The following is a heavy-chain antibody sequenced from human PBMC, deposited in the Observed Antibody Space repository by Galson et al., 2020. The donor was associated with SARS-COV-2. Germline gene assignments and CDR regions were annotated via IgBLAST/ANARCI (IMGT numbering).Heavy chain of an antibody. Sequence: GGSLRLSCTASGFTFSSPAIHWVRQAPGKGLEWVAQIFYDGSDKYYGDSVKGRFTISRDSSKNMVYLQMNNLKVDDTAVYYCARDGQLSSGWAFDYWGQGTLVTVSS. J-gene: IGHJ4*02. CDR2: IFYDGSDK. V-gene: IGHV3-33*01. CDR3: ARDGQLSSGWAFDY. CDR1: GFTFSSPA. D-gene: IGHD6-19*01.